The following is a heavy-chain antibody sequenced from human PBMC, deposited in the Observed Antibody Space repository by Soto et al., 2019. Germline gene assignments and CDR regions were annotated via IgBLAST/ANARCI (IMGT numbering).Heavy chain of an antibody. Sequence: EVQLLESGGHLVQPGGSLRLSCAASGFTLSRYAMACVRQAPGKGLEWNSEINSIGTLFYAQSVRGRFTISRDISKNTVFLQMDSLRFGDTAVYYCAKDRHDDVAWTFDHWGQGTLVTVSS. D-gene: IGHD2-21*01. V-gene: IGHV3-23*05. CDR2: INSIGTL. CDR1: GFTLSRYA. CDR3: AKDRHDDVAWTFDH. J-gene: IGHJ4*02.